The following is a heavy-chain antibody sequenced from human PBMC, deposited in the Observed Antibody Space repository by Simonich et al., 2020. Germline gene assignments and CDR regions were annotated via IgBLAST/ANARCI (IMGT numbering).Heavy chain of an antibody. J-gene: IGHJ4*02. CDR3: ARDVDTAMVFDY. CDR2: ISINSSYI. CDR1: GFTFSSYS. V-gene: IGHV3-21*01. Sequence: EVQLVESGGGLVKPGGSLRLSCAASGFTFSSYSMNWVRQAPGEWLEWVASISINSSYIYYADSVKGRFTISRDNAKNSLYLQMNSLRAEDTAVYYCARDVDTAMVFDYWGQGTLVTVSS. D-gene: IGHD5-18*01.